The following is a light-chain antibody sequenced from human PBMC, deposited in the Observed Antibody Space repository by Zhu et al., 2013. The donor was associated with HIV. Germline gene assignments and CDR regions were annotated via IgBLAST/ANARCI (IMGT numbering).Light chain of an antibody. V-gene: IGKV1-39*01. CDR1: QSIGTS. J-gene: IGKJ2*01. CDR3: QQYKTYPQT. Sequence: DIQMTQSPSSLSASVGDRVTLTCRAGQSIGTSLNWYQQRSGKAPKLLIYAASNLQSGVPSRFSATGSGTDFTLTISSLQSEDFATYYCQQYKTYPQTFGQGTKL. CDR2: AAS.